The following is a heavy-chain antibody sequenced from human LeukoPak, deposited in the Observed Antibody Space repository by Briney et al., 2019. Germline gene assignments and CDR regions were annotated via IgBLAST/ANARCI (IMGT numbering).Heavy chain of an antibody. CDR3: ARDLSGSYLAYYYYGMDV. V-gene: IGHV1-18*01. CDR1: GYTFTSYG. Sequence: ASVKVFCKASGYTFTSYGISWVRQAPGQGVEWMGWISAYNGNTNYAQKLQGRVTMTTDTSTSTAYMELRSLRSDDTAVYYCARDLSGSYLAYYYYGMDVWGQGTTVTVSS. CDR2: ISAYNGNT. J-gene: IGHJ6*02. D-gene: IGHD1-26*01.